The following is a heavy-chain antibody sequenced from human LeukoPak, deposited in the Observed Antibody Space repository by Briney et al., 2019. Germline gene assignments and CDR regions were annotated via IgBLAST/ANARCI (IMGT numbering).Heavy chain of an antibody. J-gene: IGHJ4*02. CDR2: ISYSGST. D-gene: IGHD3-16*01. Sequence: SETLSLTCTVSDGSISNDNWSWIRQPPGKGLEWIGYISYSGSTNYNPSLKSRVTISIDTSKNQFYLKLSSVTAADTAAYYCARVGRGDYVWGSYSFDYWGQGTLVTVSS. V-gene: IGHV4-59*01. CDR3: ARVGRGDYVWGSYSFDY. CDR1: DGSISNDN.